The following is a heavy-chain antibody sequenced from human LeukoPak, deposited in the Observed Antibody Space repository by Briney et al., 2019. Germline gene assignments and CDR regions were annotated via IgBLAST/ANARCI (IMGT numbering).Heavy chain of an antibody. D-gene: IGHD3-16*02. CDR2: IYSGGST. V-gene: IGHV3-53*01. CDR3: ARETNYDYVWGSYRYADIYFDY. CDR1: GFTFSGYG. J-gene: IGHJ4*02. Sequence: AGGSLRLSCVVSGFTFSGYGMSWVRQAPGKGLEWVSVIYSGGSTYYADYVKGRFTISRDNSKNTLYLQMNSLRAEDTAVYYCARETNYDYVWGSYRYADIYFDYWGQGTLVTVPS.